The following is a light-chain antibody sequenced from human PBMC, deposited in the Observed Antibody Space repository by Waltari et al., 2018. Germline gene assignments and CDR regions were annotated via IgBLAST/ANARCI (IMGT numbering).Light chain of an antibody. J-gene: IGLJ2*01. CDR1: NNDVGASKF. V-gene: IGLV2-14*03. Sequence: QSALTQPASVSGSPGQSITISCTGTNNDVGASKFVSWYQQHPGRAPQLRIYDGTERPSGIFYRFSGSKSANTASLTSSGLLPEDEAIYYCCSFTATHTLLFGGGTTVTVL. CDR2: DGT. CDR3: CSFTATHTLL.